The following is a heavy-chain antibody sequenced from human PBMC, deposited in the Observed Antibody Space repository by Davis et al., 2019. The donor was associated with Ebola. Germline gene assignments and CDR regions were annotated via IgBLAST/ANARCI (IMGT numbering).Heavy chain of an antibody. V-gene: IGHV3-23*01. J-gene: IGHJ4*02. Sequence: GESLKISYAASGFTFSSYAMSWVRQAPGKGLEWVSAISGSGGSTYYADSVKGRFTISRDNSKNTLYLQMNSLRAEDTAVYYCAKGRDCTNGICCSDYWGQGTLVTVSS. D-gene: IGHD2-8*01. CDR1: GFTFSSYA. CDR2: ISGSGGST. CDR3: AKGRDCTNGICCSDY.